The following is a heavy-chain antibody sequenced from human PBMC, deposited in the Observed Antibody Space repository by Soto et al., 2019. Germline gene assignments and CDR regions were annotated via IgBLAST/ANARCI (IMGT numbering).Heavy chain of an antibody. CDR2: ISFDGSKK. D-gene: IGHD4-17*01. V-gene: IGHV3-30*18. CDR3: ANDDGDYAGYVAF. Sequence: QVQLVESGGGVVQPGRSLRLSCAASRFTFSNFVMHWVRQAPGKGLEWVAVISFDGSKKYYAASVKGRFTISRDNSKNTLYMEMNSLRPEDTDVYYGANDDGDYAGYVAFCGRGTPFTVSS. CDR1: RFTFSNFV. J-gene: IGHJ1*01.